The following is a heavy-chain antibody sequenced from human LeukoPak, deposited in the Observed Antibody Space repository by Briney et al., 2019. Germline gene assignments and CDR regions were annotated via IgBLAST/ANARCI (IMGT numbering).Heavy chain of an antibody. CDR2: IYYSGST. D-gene: IGHD1-14*01. CDR3: ARQGQTNGFDI. Sequence: SETLSLTCAVYGGSFSGYYWSWIRQPPGKGLGWIGYIYYSGSTNYNPSLKSRVTIALDTSKNQFSLNLRSVTAADTAVYYCARQGQTNGFDIWGQGTMVTVSS. CDR1: GGSFSGYY. J-gene: IGHJ3*02. V-gene: IGHV4-59*08.